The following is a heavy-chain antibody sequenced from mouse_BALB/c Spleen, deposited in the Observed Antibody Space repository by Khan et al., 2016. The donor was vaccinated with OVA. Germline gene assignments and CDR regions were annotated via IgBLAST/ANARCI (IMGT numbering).Heavy chain of an antibody. D-gene: IGHD2-10*01. CDR1: GHTFTKYG. CDR3: ARPPYFSYVMDN. CDR2: INTYTGEP. J-gene: IGHJ4*01. V-gene: IGHV9-3-1*01. Sequence: QIQLVQSGPELKKPGETVKISCKASGHTFTKYGMNWVKQAPGKGLKWMGWINTYTGEPTYAADFNGRFAFSLETSASTAYLQINNLKNEDSATYFCARPPYFSYVMDNWGQGTSVTVSS.